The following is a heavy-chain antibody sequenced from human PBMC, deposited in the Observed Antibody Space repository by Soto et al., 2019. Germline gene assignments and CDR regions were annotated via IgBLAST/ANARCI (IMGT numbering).Heavy chain of an antibody. CDR1: GGSISSSIYY. Sequence: SETLPLSCTVSGGSISSSIYYWGWIRQPPGKGLEWIGSIYYSGSTYYNPSLKSRVTISVDTSKNQFSLKLSSVTAADTAVYYCARPVGATTGWFDPWGQGTLVTVSS. V-gene: IGHV4-39*01. CDR3: ARPVGATTGWFDP. D-gene: IGHD1-26*01. CDR2: IYYSGST. J-gene: IGHJ5*02.